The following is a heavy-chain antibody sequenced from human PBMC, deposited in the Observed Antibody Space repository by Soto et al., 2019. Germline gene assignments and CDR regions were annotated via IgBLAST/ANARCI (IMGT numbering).Heavy chain of an antibody. D-gene: IGHD6-13*01. Sequence: QVQLQQWGAGLLKPSETLSLTCAVYGGSFSGYYWCWIRQPPGKGLEWIGEINHSGSTNYNPSLKSRVTLSVDTSKNRFSLKLSSVTAADTAVYYCAREWWAVSSRWYAWFDPWGQGTLVTVSS. CDR3: AREWWAVSSRWYAWFDP. V-gene: IGHV4-34*01. J-gene: IGHJ5*02. CDR1: GGSFSGYY. CDR2: INHSGST.